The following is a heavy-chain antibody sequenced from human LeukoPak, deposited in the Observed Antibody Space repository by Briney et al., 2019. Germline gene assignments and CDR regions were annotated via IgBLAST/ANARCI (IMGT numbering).Heavy chain of an antibody. V-gene: IGHV4-34*01. Sequence: SETLSLTCAVYGGSFSGYYWSWLRQPPGKGLEWVGEINHSGSTNYDPSLKSRVTISVDTSKNQFSLKLSSVTAADTAVYYCAILPRDYWGQGTLVTVSS. CDR3: AILPRDY. J-gene: IGHJ4*02. CDR2: INHSGST. CDR1: GGSFSGYY.